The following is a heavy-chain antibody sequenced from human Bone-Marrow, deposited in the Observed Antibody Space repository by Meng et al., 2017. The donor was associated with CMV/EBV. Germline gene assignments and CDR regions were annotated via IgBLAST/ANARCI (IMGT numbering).Heavy chain of an antibody. CDR2: ISGSGGST. Sequence: ASGFTFSMYAMSWVRQAPGKGLEWVSAISGSGGSTYYADSVKGRFTISRDNSKNTLYLQMNSLRAEDTAVYYCAKDDNWNPYGITDYWGQGTLVTVSS. J-gene: IGHJ4*02. D-gene: IGHD1-20*01. CDR1: GFTFSMYA. CDR3: AKDDNWNPYGITDY. V-gene: IGHV3-23*01.